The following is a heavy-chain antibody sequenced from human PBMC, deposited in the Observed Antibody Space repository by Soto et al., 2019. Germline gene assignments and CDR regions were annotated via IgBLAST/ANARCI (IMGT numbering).Heavy chain of an antibody. Sequence: KPSETLSLTCTVSGGSISSGDYYWSCIRQPPGKGLEWIGYIYYSGSTYYNPSLKSRVTISVDTSKNQFSLKLSSVTAADTAVYYCARWPRCDFWSGGPLGDYYYYGMDVWGQGTTVTVSS. V-gene: IGHV4-30-4*01. D-gene: IGHD3-3*01. CDR2: IYYSGST. CDR3: ARWPRCDFWSGGPLGDYYYYGMDV. J-gene: IGHJ6*02. CDR1: GGSISSGDYY.